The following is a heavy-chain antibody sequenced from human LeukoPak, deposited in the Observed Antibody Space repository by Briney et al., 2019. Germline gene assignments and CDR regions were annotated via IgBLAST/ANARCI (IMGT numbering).Heavy chain of an antibody. CDR2: INYSGST. Sequence: SETLSLTCTVSGGSISSSSYYWAWIRQSPGKGLEWIGSINYSGSTYYNPSLNSRVTISVDTSKNQFSLKLSSVTAADTAVYYCARGIYSGTYYYQFDYWGQGTLVTVSS. V-gene: IGHV4-39*07. CDR1: GGSISSSSYY. CDR3: ARGIYSGTYYYQFDY. J-gene: IGHJ4*02. D-gene: IGHD1-26*01.